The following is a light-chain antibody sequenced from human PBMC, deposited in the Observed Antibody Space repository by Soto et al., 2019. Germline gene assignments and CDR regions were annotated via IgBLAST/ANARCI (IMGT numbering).Light chain of an antibody. Sequence: EVVLTQSPATLSVSPGERATLYCRASRYLTSNLAWYQQKPGQAPRLLIYHASTSATGIPDRFRGSGSGTEFPLTISRLKPEDFAVYYCQEYNKWPTFGGGTKVEIK. V-gene: IGKV3-15*01. CDR3: QEYNKWPT. CDR2: HAS. CDR1: RYLTSN. J-gene: IGKJ4*02.